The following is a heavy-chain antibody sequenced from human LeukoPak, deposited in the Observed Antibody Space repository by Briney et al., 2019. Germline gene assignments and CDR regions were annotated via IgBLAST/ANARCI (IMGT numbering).Heavy chain of an antibody. CDR1: GGSIDDYY. J-gene: IGHJ4*02. Sequence: PSETLSLTCTVSGGSIDDYYWSWIRQPPGKGLEWIGYIYCTGSTSYNPSLQSRLTISIDTSKTQFSLRLTSVTAADTAVYFCARGVTQWGQGTLVTVSS. CDR3: ARGVTQ. CDR2: IYCTGST. V-gene: IGHV4-59*01. D-gene: IGHD2-21*02.